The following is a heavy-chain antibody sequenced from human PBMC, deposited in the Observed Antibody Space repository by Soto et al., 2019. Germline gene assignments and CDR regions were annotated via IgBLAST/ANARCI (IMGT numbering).Heavy chain of an antibody. CDR2: INADGSQE. Sequence: EVQLVESGGGLVQPGGSLRLSCAASGFALSRYWMSWVRQAPGKGLEWVANINADGSQEYYVDSVRCRFTIARANAKSSLYLQMNSLRVEDMAVYYCARSGYTDGKGHWGQGTLVTVSS. V-gene: IGHV3-7*01. CDR3: ARSGYTDGKGH. D-gene: IGHD5-18*01. J-gene: IGHJ4*02. CDR1: GFALSRYW.